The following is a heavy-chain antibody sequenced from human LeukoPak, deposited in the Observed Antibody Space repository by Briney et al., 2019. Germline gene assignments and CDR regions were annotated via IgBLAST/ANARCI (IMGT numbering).Heavy chain of an antibody. Sequence: SETLSLTCAVSGYSISSGYYWGWIRQPPGKGLEWIGSIYHSGSTYYNPSLKSRVTISVDTSKNQFSLKLSSVTAADTAVYYCARGATAMARRLDLWGRGTLVTASS. D-gene: IGHD5-18*01. CDR1: GYSISSGYY. V-gene: IGHV4-38-2*01. CDR3: ARGATAMARRLDL. CDR2: IYHSGST. J-gene: IGHJ2*01.